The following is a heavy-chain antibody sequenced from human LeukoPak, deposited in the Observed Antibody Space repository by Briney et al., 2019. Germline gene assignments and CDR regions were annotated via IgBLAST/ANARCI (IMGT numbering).Heavy chain of an antibody. D-gene: IGHD3-10*01. CDR2: INPNSGGT. J-gene: IGHJ6*03. V-gene: IGHV1-2*02. CDR1: GYTFTGYY. CDR3: ARGTRFGELVVYYYYYMDV. Sequence: ASVKVSCKASGYTFTGYYMHWVRQAPGQGLEWMGWINPNSGGTNYAQKFQGRVTMTRDTSISTAYMELSRLRSDDTAVYYCARGTRFGELVVYYYYYMDVWGKGTTVTISS.